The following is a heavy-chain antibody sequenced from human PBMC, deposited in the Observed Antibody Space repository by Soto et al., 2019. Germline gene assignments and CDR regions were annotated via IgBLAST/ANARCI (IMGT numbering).Heavy chain of an antibody. CDR2: ISENGDRQ. J-gene: IGHJ4*02. Sequence: PWGPRRLFCTASGLTFTSSSVHWVRPAPGKGLEWVAVISENGDRQYSTESVRGRFLISRDSSKNTVYLQMNSLRPEDTGVYFCARRLATTVSAVGYWGQGALVTVSS. CDR3: ARRLATTVSAVGY. D-gene: IGHD4-17*01. CDR1: GLTFTSSS. V-gene: IGHV3-30-3*01.